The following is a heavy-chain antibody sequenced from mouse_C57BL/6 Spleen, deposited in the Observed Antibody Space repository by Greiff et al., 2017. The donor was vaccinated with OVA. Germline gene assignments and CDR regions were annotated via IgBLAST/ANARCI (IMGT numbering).Heavy chain of an antibody. Sequence: VHLVESGAELVRPGASVTLSCKASGYTFTDYEMHWVKQTPVHGLEWIGAIDPETGGTAYNQKFKGKAILTADKSSSTAYMELRSLTSEDSAVYYCTMGYYGSSRYFDVWGTGTTVTVSS. D-gene: IGHD1-1*01. J-gene: IGHJ1*03. V-gene: IGHV1-15*01. CDR1: GYTFTDYE. CDR3: TMGYYGSSRYFDV. CDR2: IDPETGGT.